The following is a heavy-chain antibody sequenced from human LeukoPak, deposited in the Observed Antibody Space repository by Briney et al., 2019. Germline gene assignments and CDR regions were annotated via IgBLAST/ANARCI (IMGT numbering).Heavy chain of an antibody. Sequence: PSETLSLSCTVSGGSISSYYWSWIRQPPGKGLEWIGYTYYSGSTNYNPSLKSRVTISVDTSKNQFSLKLSSVTAADTAVYYCASSLSGSYYSLGYWGQGTLVTVSS. J-gene: IGHJ4*02. V-gene: IGHV4-59*01. CDR1: GGSISSYY. D-gene: IGHD1-26*01. CDR2: TYYSGST. CDR3: ASSLSGSYYSLGY.